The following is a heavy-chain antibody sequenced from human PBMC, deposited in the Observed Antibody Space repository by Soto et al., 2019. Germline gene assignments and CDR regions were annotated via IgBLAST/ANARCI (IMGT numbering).Heavy chain of an antibody. CDR2: ISYDGSNK. Sequence: GGSLRLSCAASGFTFSSYGMHWVRQAPGKGLEWVAVISYDGSNKYYADSVKGRFTISRDNSKNTLYLQMNSLRAEDRAVYYCAKQLRFLEWLLTPFDYWGQGTLVTVSS. J-gene: IGHJ4*02. CDR1: GFTFSSYG. V-gene: IGHV3-30*18. D-gene: IGHD3-3*01. CDR3: AKQLRFLEWLLTPFDY.